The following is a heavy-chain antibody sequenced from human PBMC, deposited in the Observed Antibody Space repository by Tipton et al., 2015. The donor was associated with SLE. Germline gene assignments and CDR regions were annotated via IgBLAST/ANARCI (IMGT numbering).Heavy chain of an antibody. CDR2: IYTSGST. CDR1: GGSISSGSYY. Sequence: TLSLTCAVSGGSISSGSYYWSWIRQPAGKGLEWIGRIYTSGSTNYNPSLKSRVTISVDTSKNQFSLKLSSVTAADTAVYYCARGRSIIAVAGSIFDYWGQGTLVTVSS. CDR3: ARGRSIIAVAGSIFDY. V-gene: IGHV4-61*02. D-gene: IGHD6-19*01. J-gene: IGHJ4*02.